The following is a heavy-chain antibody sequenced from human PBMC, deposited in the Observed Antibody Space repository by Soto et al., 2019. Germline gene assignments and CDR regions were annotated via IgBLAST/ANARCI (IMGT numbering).Heavy chain of an antibody. J-gene: IGHJ4*02. CDR1: GGSMSSSTYY. D-gene: IGHD3-10*01. CDR2: MDYSGRA. Sequence: PSETLSLTCTVVGGSMSSSTYYWGWIRQPPGKGLEWIGGMDYSGRAYYNPSLKSRVTISVDTSKNTLYLQMKSLSADDTALYYCARDRSIKEVASGFYFWGQGTLVTVSS. CDR3: ARDRSIKEVASGFYF. V-gene: IGHV4-39*02.